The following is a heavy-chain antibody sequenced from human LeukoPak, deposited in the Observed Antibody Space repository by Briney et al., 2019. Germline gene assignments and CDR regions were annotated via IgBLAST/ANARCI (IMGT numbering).Heavy chain of an antibody. V-gene: IGHV4-39*07. Sequence: SETLSLTCTVSGGSISTSNYYWGWIRQPPGKGLEWIGNIFYSGSTYYSPSLKSRVTISVDTSKNQFSLKLSSVTAADTAVYYCASYLGYYFDYWGQGTLVTVSS. J-gene: IGHJ4*02. CDR2: IFYSGST. CDR3: ASYLGYYFDY. D-gene: IGHD2/OR15-2a*01. CDR1: GGSISTSNYY.